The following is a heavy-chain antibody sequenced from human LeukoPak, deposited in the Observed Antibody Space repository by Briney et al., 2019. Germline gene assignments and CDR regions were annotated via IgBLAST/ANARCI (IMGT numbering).Heavy chain of an antibody. CDR2: IIPIFGTA. CDR3: ARGESGAFDI. CDR1: GGTFSSYA. Sequence: SVKVSCKASGGTFSSYAISWVRQAPGQGLEWMGGIIPIFGTANYAQKFQGRVTITADESTSTAYMELRSLRSDDTAVYYCARGESGAFDIWGQGTMVTVSS. V-gene: IGHV1-69*13. J-gene: IGHJ3*02.